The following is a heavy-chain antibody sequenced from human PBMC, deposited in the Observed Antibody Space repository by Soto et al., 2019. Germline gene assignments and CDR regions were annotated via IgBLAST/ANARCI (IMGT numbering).Heavy chain of an antibody. Sequence: PSETLSLTCTVAGGSISSSSYYWGWMRQPPWNGLEWIGSIYYSWSTYYNPSLKSRVTISVDTSKKQFSLKLSSVTAADTAVYYCARRVVGYSYGPLHFDYWGQGTLVTVSS. CDR1: GGSISSSSYY. D-gene: IGHD5-18*01. CDR2: IYYSWST. J-gene: IGHJ4*02. CDR3: ARRVVGYSYGPLHFDY. V-gene: IGHV4-39*01.